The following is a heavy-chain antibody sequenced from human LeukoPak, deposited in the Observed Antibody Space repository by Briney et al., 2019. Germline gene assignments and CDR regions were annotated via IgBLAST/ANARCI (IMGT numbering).Heavy chain of an antibody. Sequence: ASVKVSCKASGYTFTNYYMHWVRQAPGQGLEWVGIINPYGGSTSYAQKFQGRVTMTRDTSTSTVYMELSSLKSEDTAVYYCARDPRLSSGYSTGILWYFDLWGRGTLVTVSS. J-gene: IGHJ2*01. CDR2: INPYGGST. CDR1: GYTFTNYY. CDR3: ARDPRLSSGYSTGILWYFDL. V-gene: IGHV1-46*01. D-gene: IGHD3-22*01.